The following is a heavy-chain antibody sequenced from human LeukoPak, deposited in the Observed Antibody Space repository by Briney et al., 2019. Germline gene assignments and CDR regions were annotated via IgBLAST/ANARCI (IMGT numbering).Heavy chain of an antibody. V-gene: IGHV3-23*01. CDR2: ISGSGGTT. Sequence: GGSLRLSCAASGYTFSSYAMSWVRQAPGKGLEWVSAISGSGGTTYYADSVKGRFTISRDNSKNTLYLQMNSLRAEDTAVYCCAKEPAKRDIVVVPAAKEAYFDYWGQGTLVTVSS. CDR3: AKEPAKRDIVVVPAAKEAYFDY. D-gene: IGHD2-2*01. CDR1: GYTFSSYA. J-gene: IGHJ4*02.